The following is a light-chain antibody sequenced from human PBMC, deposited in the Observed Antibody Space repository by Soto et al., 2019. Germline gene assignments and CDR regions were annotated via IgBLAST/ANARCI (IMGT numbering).Light chain of an antibody. CDR2: GAS. V-gene: IGKV3-20*01. CDR3: QQYGSSPRT. Sequence: IVLTQSPATVSLSPGERATLSCRASQSVSSYLAWYRQKPGQAPSLLIYGASSRATGIPDRFSGSGSGTDFTLTISRLEPEDFAVYYCQQYGSSPRTFGQGTKVDIK. CDR1: QSVSSY. J-gene: IGKJ1*01.